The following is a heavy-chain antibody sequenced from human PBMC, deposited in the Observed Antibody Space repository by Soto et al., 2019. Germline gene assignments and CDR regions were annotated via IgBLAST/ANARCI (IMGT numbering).Heavy chain of an antibody. V-gene: IGHV4-30-2*01. D-gene: IGHD5-12*01. Sequence: QLQLQESGSGLVKPSQTLSLTCAVSRGSISSGGFSWSWIRQPPGKGLEWIGYIYHSESTYYNPSLKSRVTISVDRSKGQFSLRLSSVTAADTAVYYCATSYSGYDYFDYWGQGTLVTVSS. J-gene: IGHJ4*02. CDR1: RGSISSGGFS. CDR3: ATSYSGYDYFDY. CDR2: IYHSEST.